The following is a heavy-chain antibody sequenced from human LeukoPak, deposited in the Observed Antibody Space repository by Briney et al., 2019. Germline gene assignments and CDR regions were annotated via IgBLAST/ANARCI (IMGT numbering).Heavy chain of an antibody. CDR1: GYSISSGYY. Sequence: SETLSLTCAVSGYSISSGYYWGWIRQPPGKGLEGIGSIYHSGSTYYNPSLKSRGTISVDTSKNQFSLKLSSVTAADTAVYYCARPSSGYYRVDYWGQGTLVTVSS. J-gene: IGHJ4*02. D-gene: IGHD3-22*01. CDR2: IYHSGST. V-gene: IGHV4-38-2*01. CDR3: ARPSSGYYRVDY.